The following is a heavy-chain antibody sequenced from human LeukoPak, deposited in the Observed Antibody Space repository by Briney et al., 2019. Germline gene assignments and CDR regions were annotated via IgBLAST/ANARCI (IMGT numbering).Heavy chain of an antibody. D-gene: IGHD6-13*01. CDR2: IYSGGGT. V-gene: IGHV3-66*01. CDR1: GFTVSNNY. Sequence: GGSLRLSCAASGFTVSNNYMNWVRQAPGKGLEWVSLIYSGGGTHYADSVKGRFTISRDSSRNTLYLQMNSLRVEDTAVYYCARDPSAVAINTYGWGQGTLSPSPQ. J-gene: IGHJ4*02. CDR3: ARDPSAVAINTYG.